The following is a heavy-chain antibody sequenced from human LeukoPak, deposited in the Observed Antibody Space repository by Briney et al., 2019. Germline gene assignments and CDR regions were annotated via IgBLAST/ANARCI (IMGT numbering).Heavy chain of an antibody. CDR2: ISAYNGNT. CDR3: ARIDTGYSSGWYVGYYYYYYMDV. J-gene: IGHJ6*03. CDR1: GHTFTGYY. V-gene: IGHV1-18*04. Sequence: ASVKVSCKASGHTFTGYYMHWVRQAPGQGLEWMGWISAYNGNTNYAQKLQGRVTMTTDTSTSTAYMELRSLRSDDTAVYYCARIDTGYSSGWYVGYYYYYYMDVWGKGTTVTISS. D-gene: IGHD6-19*01.